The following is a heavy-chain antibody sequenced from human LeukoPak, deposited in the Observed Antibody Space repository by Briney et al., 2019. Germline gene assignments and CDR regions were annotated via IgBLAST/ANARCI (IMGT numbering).Heavy chain of an antibody. CDR1: GYSISSGYY. CDR2: IYYSGST. V-gene: IGHV4-61*01. D-gene: IGHD5-18*01. CDR3: ARSGYSYGADAFDI. Sequence: PSETLSLTCTVSGYSISSGYYWTWIRQPPGKGLEWIGYIYYSGSTNYNPSLKSRVTISVDTSKNQFSLKLSSVTAADTAVYYCARSGYSYGADAFDIWGQGTMVAVSS. J-gene: IGHJ3*02.